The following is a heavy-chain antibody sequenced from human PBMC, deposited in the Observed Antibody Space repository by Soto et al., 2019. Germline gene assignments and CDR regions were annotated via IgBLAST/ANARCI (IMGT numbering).Heavy chain of an antibody. V-gene: IGHV5-51*01. CDR2: IYPGDSGT. D-gene: IGHD5-12*01. CDR1: GYSFTSYW. J-gene: IGHJ6*02. Sequence: GGPLEISCKGSGYSFTSYWIGWVRQMPGKGLEGMGIIYPGDSGTMYSPSFQAQVTISAAKSIRTAYLQWSSLKASDTAMYYCATRAGGRDGYNPYYYYYGMDVWGQGTTVTVSS. CDR3: ATRAGGRDGYNPYYYYYGMDV.